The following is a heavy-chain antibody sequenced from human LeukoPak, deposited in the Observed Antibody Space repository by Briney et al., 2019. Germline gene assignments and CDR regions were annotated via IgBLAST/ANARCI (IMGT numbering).Heavy chain of an antibody. V-gene: IGHV1-69*05. D-gene: IGHD1-26*01. CDR1: GGTFSSYA. CDR3: ARLSGSYYDFDY. J-gene: IGHJ4*02. CDR2: IIPIFGTA. Sequence: SVKVSCKASGGTFSSYAISWVRQAPGQGLEWMGGIIPIFGTANYAQKFQGRVTITTDESTSTAYMELSSLRSEDTAVYYCARLSGSYYDFDYWGQGTLVTVSS.